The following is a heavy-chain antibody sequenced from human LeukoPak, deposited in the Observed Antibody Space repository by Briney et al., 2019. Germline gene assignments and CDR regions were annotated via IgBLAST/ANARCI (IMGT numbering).Heavy chain of an antibody. CDR1: GYSISSGYY. CDR3: ARDNSPWLARD. CDR2: IYRSGST. D-gene: IGHD6-19*01. Sequence: SETLSLTCAVSGYSISSGYYWGWIRQPPGKGLEWIGSIYRSGSTYYNPSLKSRVTISVDTSKNQFSLKLSSVTAADTAVYYCARDNSPWLARDWGQGTLVTVSS. J-gene: IGHJ4*02. V-gene: IGHV4-38-2*02.